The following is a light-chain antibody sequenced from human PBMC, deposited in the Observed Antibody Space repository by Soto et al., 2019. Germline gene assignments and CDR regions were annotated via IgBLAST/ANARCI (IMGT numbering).Light chain of an antibody. CDR2: GAS. V-gene: IGKV3-20*01. CDR3: QQFGSPFT. Sequence: EIVLTQSPGTLSLSPGERATLSCRASQSVDSSYLAWYQQKPGQAPRLLIYGASSRATGIPDRFSGSGSGTDFTLTIRRLEPEDVAVDYCQQFGSPFTFGPGTKVDIK. CDR1: QSVDSSY. J-gene: IGKJ3*01.